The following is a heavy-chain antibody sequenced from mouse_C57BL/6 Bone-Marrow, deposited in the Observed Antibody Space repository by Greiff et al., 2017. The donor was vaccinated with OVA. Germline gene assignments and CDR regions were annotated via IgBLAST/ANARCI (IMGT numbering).Heavy chain of an antibody. J-gene: IGHJ4*01. CDR3: ARRHYGDY. V-gene: IGHV3-6*01. CDR2: ISYDGSN. CDR1: GYSITSGYY. Sequence: EVKLQESGPGLVKPSQSLSLTCSVTGYSITSGYYWNWIRQFPGNKLEWMGYISYDGSNNYNPSLKNRISITRDTSKNQFFLKLNSVTTEDTATYYCARRHYGDYWGQGTSVTVSS. D-gene: IGHD1-2*01.